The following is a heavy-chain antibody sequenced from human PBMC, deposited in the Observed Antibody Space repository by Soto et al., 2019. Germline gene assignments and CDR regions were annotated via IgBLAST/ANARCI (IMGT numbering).Heavy chain of an antibody. J-gene: IGHJ6*02. V-gene: IGHV1-3*01. CDR2: INAGNGNT. CDR3: ARNIVVVVAATYSYYGMDV. Sequence: ASVKVSCKASGYTLTSYAMHWVRQAPGQRLEWMGWINAGNGNTKYSQRFQGRVTITRDTYASTVYMELSSLRSEDTAVYYCARNIVVVVAATYSYYGMDVWGQGTTVTVSS. CDR1: GYTLTSYA. D-gene: IGHD2-15*01.